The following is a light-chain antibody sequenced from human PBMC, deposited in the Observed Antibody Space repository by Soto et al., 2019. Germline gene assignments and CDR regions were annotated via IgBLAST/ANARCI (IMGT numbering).Light chain of an antibody. CDR2: GAS. CDR3: QQYDNWPQT. CDR1: QSVSTN. V-gene: IGKV3-15*01. J-gene: IGKJ2*01. Sequence: EKVLTQSPTTLSVSPGERATLSCGASQSVSTNLAWYQQKPGQAPRLLIYGASTRATAFPARFSGSGSGTEFTLTISSLQSEDFAVYYCQQYDNWPQTFGQGTKLEIK.